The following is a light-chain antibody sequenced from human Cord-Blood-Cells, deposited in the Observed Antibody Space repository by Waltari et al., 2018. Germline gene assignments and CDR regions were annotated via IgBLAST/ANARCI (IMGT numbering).Light chain of an antibody. Sequence: EIVMTQSPATLSVSPGERATLSCRASQSVSSNLAWYQQKPGQAPRLLIYGASTRGTGIPGRVSGSGSVTEFTLTISSVQSEDFAVYYCQQYNNWARTFGQGPKVEIK. V-gene: IGKV3-15*01. CDR3: QQYNNWART. J-gene: IGKJ1*01. CDR2: GAS. CDR1: QSVSSN.